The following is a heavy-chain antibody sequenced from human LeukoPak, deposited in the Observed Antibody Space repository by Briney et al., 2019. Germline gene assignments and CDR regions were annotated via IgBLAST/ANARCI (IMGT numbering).Heavy chain of an antibody. V-gene: IGHV3-33*01. CDR3: AREAQIVVVVAATPYYGMDV. Sequence: GGSLRLSCAASGFTFSSYGMHWVRQAPGKGLEWVAVIWYDGSNKYYADSVKGRFTISRDNSKNTLYLQMNSLRAEDTAVYYCAREAQIVVVVAATPYYGMDVWGQGTTVTVSS. CDR2: IWYDGSNK. D-gene: IGHD2-15*01. CDR1: GFTFSSYG. J-gene: IGHJ6*02.